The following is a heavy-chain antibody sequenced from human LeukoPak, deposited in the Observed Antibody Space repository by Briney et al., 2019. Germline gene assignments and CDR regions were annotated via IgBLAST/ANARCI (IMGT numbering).Heavy chain of an antibody. CDR1: GYTFTSYG. J-gene: IGHJ4*02. Sequence: GASVKVSCKASGYTFTSYGISWVRQAPGQGLEWMGWISAYNGNTNYAQKLQGRVTMTRDTSTSTAYMELRSLRSDDTAVYYCARVDIVVVPAAPYYFDYWGQGTLVTVSS. D-gene: IGHD2-2*01. CDR3: ARVDIVVVPAAPYYFDY. CDR2: ISAYNGNT. V-gene: IGHV1-18*01.